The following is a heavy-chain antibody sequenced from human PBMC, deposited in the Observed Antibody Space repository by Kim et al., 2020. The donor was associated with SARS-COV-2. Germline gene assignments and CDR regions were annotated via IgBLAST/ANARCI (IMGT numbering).Heavy chain of an antibody. CDR3: ARGLLAMGDY. CDR1: GFTFSNYW. CDR2: INPDETFT. J-gene: IGHJ4*02. D-gene: IGHD5-18*01. V-gene: IGHV3-74*01. Sequence: GGSLRLSCAASGFTFSNYWMHWVRQVPGKGLVWVSSINPDETFTTYADSVRCRFTITRDHAGNKLSLQMNSLRAEDTAVYYCARGLLAMGDYGGRGTLVTV.